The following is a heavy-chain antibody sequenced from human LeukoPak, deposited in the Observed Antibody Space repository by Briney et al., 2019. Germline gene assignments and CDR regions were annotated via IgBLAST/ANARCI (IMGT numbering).Heavy chain of an antibody. CDR1: GFTFSNSW. V-gene: IGHV3-7*01. D-gene: IGHD5-18*01. Sequence: GGSLRLSCAVSGFTFSNSWMSWVRQAPGKGLEWVGNIKQDGSETYYVASVMGRFSISRDNAKNSLFLQMSSLRAEDTAVYYCAREQGKWVRGYNYGSNPDYWGQGTLVTVSS. CDR2: IKQDGSET. J-gene: IGHJ4*02. CDR3: AREQGKWVRGYNYGSNPDY.